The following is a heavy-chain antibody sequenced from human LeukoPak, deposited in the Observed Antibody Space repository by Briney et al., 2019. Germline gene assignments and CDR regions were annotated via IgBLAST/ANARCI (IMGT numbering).Heavy chain of an antibody. Sequence: KVSETLSLTCTVSGGSISSYYWSWIRQPAGKGLEWIGRIYTSGSTNYNPSLKSRVTMSVDTSKNQFSLKLSSVTAADTAVYYCARERVNKGTSFTFDYWGQGTLVTVSS. CDR3: ARERVNKGTSFTFDY. CDR2: IYTSGST. V-gene: IGHV4-4*07. D-gene: IGHD2-2*01. CDR1: GGSISSYY. J-gene: IGHJ4*02.